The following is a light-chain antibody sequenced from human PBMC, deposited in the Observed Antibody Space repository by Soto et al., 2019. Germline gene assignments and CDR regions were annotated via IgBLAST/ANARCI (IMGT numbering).Light chain of an antibody. CDR3: QHSNDWST. V-gene: IGKV3-15*01. Sequence: EIVLTQSPGTLSLSPGERATLSCRASQSVSSSYLAWYQQTPGQAPRLLISGASTRATGIPARFSGSGSGTEFTLTISRLQSEDFAVYYCQHSNDWSTFGQGTRLEIK. CDR1: QSVSSSY. J-gene: IGKJ5*01. CDR2: GAS.